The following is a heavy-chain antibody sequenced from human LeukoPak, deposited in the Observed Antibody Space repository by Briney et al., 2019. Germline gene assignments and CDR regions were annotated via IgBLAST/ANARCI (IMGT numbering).Heavy chain of an antibody. D-gene: IGHD5/OR15-5a*01. CDR2: ISSSSSYI. CDR3: ARDGLGGYFDY. CDR1: GFTFSSYS. J-gene: IGHJ4*02. Sequence: GGSLRLSCVASGFTFSSYSMNWVRQAPGKGLEWVSSISSSSSYIYYADSVKGRFTISRDNAKNSLYLQMNSLRAEDTAVYYCARDGLGGYFDYWGQGTLVTVSS. V-gene: IGHV3-21*01.